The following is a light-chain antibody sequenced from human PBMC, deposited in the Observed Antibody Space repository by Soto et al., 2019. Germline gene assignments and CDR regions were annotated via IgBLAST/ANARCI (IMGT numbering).Light chain of an antibody. CDR2: GAS. V-gene: IGKV3-20*01. CDR1: QSVSNNY. CDR3: QQYCRSGT. Sequence: EIVLTQSPGTLSLSPGERATLSCRASQSVSNNYLPCYQQKPGQAPRLLIYGASNRATGIPDRFSGSGSGTDFPLTISRLEPDDFAVYYCQQYCRSGTFGQGTKV. J-gene: IGKJ1*01.